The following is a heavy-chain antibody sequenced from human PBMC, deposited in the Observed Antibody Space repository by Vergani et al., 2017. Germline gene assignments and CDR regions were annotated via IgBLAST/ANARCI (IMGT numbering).Heavy chain of an antibody. CDR2: ISSGGGDI. D-gene: IGHD3-10*01. Sequence: EVQLLESGGGLVQPGGSRRLSCAGAGFTFDTYTMAYVRQAPGKGVEWVATISSGGGDIFYADSVKGSFTISRDNSKNTLFLQMNSLKDEDTAVYYCTTACGLYYLHGEYFQYWGRGTLVSVSS. V-gene: IGHV3-23*01. CDR1: GFTFDTYT. CDR3: TTACGLYYLHGEYFQY. J-gene: IGHJ1*01.